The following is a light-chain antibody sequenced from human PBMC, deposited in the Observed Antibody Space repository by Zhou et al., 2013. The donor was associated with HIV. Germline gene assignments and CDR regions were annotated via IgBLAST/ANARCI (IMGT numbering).Light chain of an antibody. V-gene: IGKV1-33*01. CDR2: DAS. Sequence: DIQMTQSPSSLSASLGDRVSITCQASQDITNYLNWYQQKPGKAPKLLIFDASNLETGVPSRFSGTGSGTDFTFTISSLQPEDIATYYCQQYDNLPCTFGPGDQAGDQT. J-gene: IGKJ2*02. CDR1: QDITNY. CDR3: QQYDNLPCT.